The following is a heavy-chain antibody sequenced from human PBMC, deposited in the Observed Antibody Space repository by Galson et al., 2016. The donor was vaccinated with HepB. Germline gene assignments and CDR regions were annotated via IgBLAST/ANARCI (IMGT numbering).Heavy chain of an antibody. CDR3: VRGRSNYYYGLDV. D-gene: IGHD3-3*01. CDR2: AGNKGDSYST. CDR1: GFTFSDHY. V-gene: IGHV3-72*01. Sequence: SLRLSCAASGFTFSDHYMEWVRQVPGKGLEWVGRAGNKGDSYSTKYAAPVKGRFFMSRDDSKAELYLQMSSLRSEDTALYYCVRGRSNYYYGLDVWGQGTTVTVSS. J-gene: IGHJ6*02.